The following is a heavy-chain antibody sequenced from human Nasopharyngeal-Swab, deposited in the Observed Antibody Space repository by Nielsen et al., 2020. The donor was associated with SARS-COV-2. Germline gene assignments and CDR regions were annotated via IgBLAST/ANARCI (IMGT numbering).Heavy chain of an antibody. V-gene: IGHV4-59*12. D-gene: IGHD5-18*01. CDR2: IYYSGST. Sequence: SETLSLTCTVSGGSISSYYCSWIRQPPGKGLEWIGYIYYSGSTYYNPSLKSRVTISVDRSKNQFSLKLSSVTAADTAVYYCARGDTAMDYFDYWGQGTLVTVSS. CDR3: ARGDTAMDYFDY. J-gene: IGHJ4*02. CDR1: GGSISSYY.